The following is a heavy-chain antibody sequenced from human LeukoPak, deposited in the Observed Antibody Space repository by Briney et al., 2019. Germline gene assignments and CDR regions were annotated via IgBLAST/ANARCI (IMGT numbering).Heavy chain of an antibody. CDR1: GFTFSSYS. CDR2: ITTTFYT. V-gene: IGHV3-21*04. CDR3: AKAILPGYYYYMDV. Sequence: GGSLRLSCAASGFTFSSYSFNWVRQVPGKGLEWVSSITTTFYTYYTDSVKGRFTISRDNAKNSLYLQMNSLRAEDTALYYCAKAILPGYYYYMDVWGKGTTVTVSS. D-gene: IGHD1-14*01. J-gene: IGHJ6*03.